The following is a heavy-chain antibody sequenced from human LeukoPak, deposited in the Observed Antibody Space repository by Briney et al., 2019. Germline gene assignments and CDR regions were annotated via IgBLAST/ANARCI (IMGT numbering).Heavy chain of an antibody. D-gene: IGHD1-20*01. V-gene: IGHV4-39*01. Sequence: KPSETLSLTCTVSGVSISSSSYYWGWIRQPPGKGLEWIGSIYYSGSTYYHPSLKSRVTISVDTSKNLFFLKLSSVTAADTAVYYCAGHHNWNYDYWGQGTLVTVSS. CDR2: IYYSGST. CDR1: GVSISSSSYY. J-gene: IGHJ4*02. CDR3: AGHHNWNYDY.